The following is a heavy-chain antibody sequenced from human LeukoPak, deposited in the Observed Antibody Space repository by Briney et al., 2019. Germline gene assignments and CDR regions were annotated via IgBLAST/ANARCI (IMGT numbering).Heavy chain of an antibody. J-gene: IGHJ4*02. CDR2: ISSSGNT. V-gene: IGHV4-30-4*08. D-gene: IGHD1-26*01. Sequence: ASQTLSLTCTVSGGSISSGFYYWSWIRQPREKGLEWIGYISSSGNTYYNPSLKSRLIISVDTSKNQFSLKLSSVTAADTAVYYCARVGFIWPHYYFDYWGQGTLVTVSS. CDR3: ARVGFIWPHYYFDY. CDR1: GGSISSGFYY.